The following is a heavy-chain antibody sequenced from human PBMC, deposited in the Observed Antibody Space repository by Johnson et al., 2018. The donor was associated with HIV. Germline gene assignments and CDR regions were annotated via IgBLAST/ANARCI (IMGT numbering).Heavy chain of an antibody. CDR2: IKSNTDGGTI. V-gene: IGHV3-15*02. J-gene: IGHJ3*02. D-gene: IGHD1-26*01. CDR3: NTDRVDGGGSYYNAFDI. CDR1: GFTFSNAW. Sequence: VQLVESGGALVEPGESLRLSCVASGFTFSNAWMHWVRQAPGKGLEWVGRIKSNTDGGTIDYAAPVKGRFTISRDDSKNTLYLQMNSLKTEDTALYYCNTDRVDGGGSYYNAFDIWGQGTMVTVSS.